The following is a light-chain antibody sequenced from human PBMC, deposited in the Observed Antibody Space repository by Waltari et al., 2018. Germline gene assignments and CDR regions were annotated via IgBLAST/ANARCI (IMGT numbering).Light chain of an antibody. Sequence: EIVLTQSPATLSLSPGERATLSCRASQSVSSYLAWYQQKHGQAPRLLIYDASNRATSTPARFSGSLSGTHFTLTISILDPEDFAVYYCQQRSNWPPLFGGGTKVEIK. CDR3: QQRSNWPPL. J-gene: IGKJ4*01. V-gene: IGKV3-11*01. CDR1: QSVSSY. CDR2: DAS.